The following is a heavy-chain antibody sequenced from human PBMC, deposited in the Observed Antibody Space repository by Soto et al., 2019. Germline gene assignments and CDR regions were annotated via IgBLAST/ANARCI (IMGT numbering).Heavy chain of an antibody. J-gene: IGHJ6*02. CDR2: IRSKANSYAT. Sequence: ESLRLSCAASRFTLSGSAMHWVRQASGKGLEWVGRIRSKANSYATAYAASVKGRFTISRDDSKNTAYLQMNSLKTEDTAVYYCAYRRNLYCYYGMAVWGQVTTVTVSS. V-gene: IGHV3-73*01. CDR3: AYRRNLYCYYGMAV. CDR1: RFTLSGSA. D-gene: IGHD1-1*01.